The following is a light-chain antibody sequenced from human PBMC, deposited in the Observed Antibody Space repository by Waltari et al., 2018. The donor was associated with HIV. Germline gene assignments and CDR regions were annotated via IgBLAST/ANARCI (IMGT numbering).Light chain of an antibody. CDR3: AAYTRGGILL. J-gene: IGLJ2*01. CDR2: EVS. V-gene: IGLV2-14*01. CDR1: TSDIGAYNF. Sequence: QSALTQPASVSGSPGKSITISCIGSTSDIGAYNFVSWYQQRPGKAPKLMSYEVSDRPSGSSNRFSGSKSGITASLTISGIQADDEADYYCAAYTRGGILLFGGGTKLTVL.